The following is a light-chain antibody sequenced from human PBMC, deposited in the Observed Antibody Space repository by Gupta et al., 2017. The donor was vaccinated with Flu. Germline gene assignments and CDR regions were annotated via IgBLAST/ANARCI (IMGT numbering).Light chain of an antibody. V-gene: IGKV4-1*01. Sequence: DIVMTQSPDSLAVSPGERATISCKSSQSVLYRSTNKNYLAWYQQRPGQPPKLLLNWASARQSGVPDRFSGGGSGTDFTLTISSLQAEDVAVYYCQQYYNTPLTFGPGTRVEIK. CDR1: QSVLYRSTNKNY. J-gene: IGKJ3*01. CDR3: QQYYNTPLT. CDR2: WAS.